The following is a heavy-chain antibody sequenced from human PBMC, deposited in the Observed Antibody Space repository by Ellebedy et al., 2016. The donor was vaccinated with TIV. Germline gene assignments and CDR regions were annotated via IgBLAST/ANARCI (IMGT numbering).Heavy chain of an antibody. J-gene: IGHJ5*02. Sequence: MPSETLSLTCTVSGGSISSSSYYRGWIRQPPGKGLEWIGSIYYSGSTYYNPSLKSRVTMSVDTSKNQFSLKLSSVTAADTAVYYCASHMVRESTWFDPWGQGTLVTVSS. CDR3: ASHMVRESTWFDP. V-gene: IGHV4-39*01. CDR1: GGSISSSSYY. CDR2: IYYSGST. D-gene: IGHD3-10*01.